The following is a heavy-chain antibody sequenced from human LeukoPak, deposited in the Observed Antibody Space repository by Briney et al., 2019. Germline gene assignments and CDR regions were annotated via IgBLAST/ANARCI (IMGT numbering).Heavy chain of an antibody. J-gene: IGHJ6*02. CDR2: ISKSGDHT. D-gene: IGHD3-16*01. Sequence: GGSLRLSCAVSGLTFNNYAMSWVRQAPGKGLEWVSAISKSGDHTYYAASAKGRFTIYRDNSKNTQYLQMSSLRAEDTAVYYCATSWGPDTSAFRWGRDGMDVWGQGTTVTVSS. CDR1: GLTFNNYA. V-gene: IGHV3-23*01. CDR3: ATSWGPDTSAFRWGRDGMDV.